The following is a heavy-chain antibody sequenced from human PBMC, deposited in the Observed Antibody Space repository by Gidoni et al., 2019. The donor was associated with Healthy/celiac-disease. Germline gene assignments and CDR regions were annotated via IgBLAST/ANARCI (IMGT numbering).Heavy chain of an antibody. J-gene: IGHJ1*01. Sequence: QVQLQQWGAGLLKPSETLSLTCAVYGGSFSGYYWRWIRQPPGKGLEWIGEIKHSGSTNYNPSLKSRVTIAVDTSKNQFSLKLSSVTAADTAVYYCARGGRRWLQLRDGYFQHWGQGTLVTVSS. V-gene: IGHV4-34*01. D-gene: IGHD5-12*01. CDR2: IKHSGST. CDR1: GGSFSGYY. CDR3: ARGGRRWLQLRDGYFQH.